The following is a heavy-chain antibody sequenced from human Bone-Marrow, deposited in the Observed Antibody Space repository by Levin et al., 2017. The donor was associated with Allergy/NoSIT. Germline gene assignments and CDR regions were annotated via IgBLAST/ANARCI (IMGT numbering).Heavy chain of an antibody. J-gene: IGHJ6*02. CDR1: GGTFSSYA. CDR2: IIPIFGTA. CDR3: ARSPNYYGSGDYPGPYYYGMDV. Sequence: RASVKVSCKASGGTFSSYAISWVRQAPGQGLEWMGGIIPIFGTANYAQKFQGRVTITADESTSTAYMELSSLRSEDTAVYYCARSPNYYGSGDYPGPYYYGMDVWGQGTTVTVSS. V-gene: IGHV1-69*13. D-gene: IGHD3-10*01.